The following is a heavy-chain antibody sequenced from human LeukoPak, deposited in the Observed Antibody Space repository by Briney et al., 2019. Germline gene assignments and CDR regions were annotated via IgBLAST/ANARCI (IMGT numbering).Heavy chain of an antibody. J-gene: IGHJ5*02. CDR3: ARDLVVVVAATQYNWFDP. Sequence: PSETLSLTCAVYGGSFSGYYWSWIRQPPGKGLEWIGEINHSGSTNYNPSLKSRVTISVDTSKNQFSLKLSSVTAADTAVYYCARDLVVVVAATQYNWFDPWGQGTLVTVSP. V-gene: IGHV4-34*01. D-gene: IGHD2-15*01. CDR1: GGSFSGYY. CDR2: INHSGST.